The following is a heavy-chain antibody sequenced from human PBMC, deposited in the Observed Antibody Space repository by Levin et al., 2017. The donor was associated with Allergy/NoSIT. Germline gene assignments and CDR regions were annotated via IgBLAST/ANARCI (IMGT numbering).Heavy chain of an antibody. CDR2: IYYSGST. V-gene: IGHV4-39*01. D-gene: IGHD3-10*01. Sequence: SQTLSLTCTVSGGSISSSSYYWGWIRQPPGKGLEWIGSIYYSGSTYYNPSLKSRVTISVDTSKNQFSLKLSSVTAADTAVYYCARLDGSGSYYGTGAFDIWGQGTMVTVSS. CDR1: GGSISSSSYY. CDR3: ARLDGSGSYYGTGAFDI. J-gene: IGHJ3*02.